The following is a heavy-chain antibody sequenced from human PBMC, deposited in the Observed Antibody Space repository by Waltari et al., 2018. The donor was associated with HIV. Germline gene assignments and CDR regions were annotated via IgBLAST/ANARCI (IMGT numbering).Heavy chain of an antibody. J-gene: IGHJ3*01. Sequence: EVQLVDSGGGLVQPGGSLRLSCAASGSTVSTNFLRWVRQAPGKGLEWVSVIYSGGSTYYADSVKGRFTISRDNSKNTLYLQMNSLRVEDTAVYYCAREEAVTARGGIDVWGQGTMVTVSS. V-gene: IGHV3-66*01. CDR3: AREEAVTARGGIDV. CDR2: IYSGGST. D-gene: IGHD3-10*01. CDR1: GSTVSTNF.